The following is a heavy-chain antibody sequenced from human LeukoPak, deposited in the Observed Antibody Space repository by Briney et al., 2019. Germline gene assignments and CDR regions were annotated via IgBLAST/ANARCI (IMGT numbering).Heavy chain of an antibody. Sequence: SETLSLTCTVSGGSISSYYWSWIRQPAGKGLEWIGRIYTSGSTNYNPSLKSRVTMTVDTSKNQFPLKLSSVTAADTAVYYCARDAYCGGDCPWGQGTLVTVSS. CDR3: ARDAYCGGDCP. CDR2: IYTSGST. CDR1: GGSISSYY. J-gene: IGHJ5*02. D-gene: IGHD2-21*01. V-gene: IGHV4-4*07.